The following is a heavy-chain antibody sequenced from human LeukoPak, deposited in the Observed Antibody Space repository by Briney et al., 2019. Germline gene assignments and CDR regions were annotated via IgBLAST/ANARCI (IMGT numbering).Heavy chain of an antibody. J-gene: IGHJ6*04. Sequence: PGGSLRLSCAASRLTFSSYEMNWVRQAPGKGLEWVSYISSSGSTIYYADSVKGRFTISRDNAKNSLYLQMNSLRAEDTAVYYCAELGITMIGGVWGKGTTVTISS. CDR2: ISSSGSTI. V-gene: IGHV3-48*03. CDR1: RLTFSSYE. D-gene: IGHD3-10*02. CDR3: AELGITMIGGV.